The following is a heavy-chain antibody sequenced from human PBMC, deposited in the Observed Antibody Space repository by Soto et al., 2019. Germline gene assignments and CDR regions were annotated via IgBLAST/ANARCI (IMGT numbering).Heavy chain of an antibody. CDR2: IYHSGST. J-gene: IGHJ5*02. CDR1: GGSISSGGYS. CDR3: GRTPSP. Sequence: QLQLQESGSGLVKPSQTLSLTCAVSGGSISSGGYSWSWIRQPPGKGLEWIGYIYHSGSTYYNPTLNSRVNTSVVRAKNQFSLKLSSVTAADTAVYYGGRTPSPWGQGTLVTVSS. V-gene: IGHV4-30-2*01.